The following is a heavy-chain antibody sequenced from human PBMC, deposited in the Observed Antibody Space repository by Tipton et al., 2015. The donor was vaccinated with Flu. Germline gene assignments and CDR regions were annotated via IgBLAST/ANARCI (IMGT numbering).Heavy chain of an antibody. J-gene: IGHJ4*02. Sequence: TLSLTCTVSGASISRNGDYWAWIRQAPGIGLQWIGSISSRGHTYHNPSLQSRLTMSVDTSKSQFSLSLTSMSAADTAVYFCARHSAPLVYSTSSDFFDFWGQGSLITVSS. CDR1: GASISRNGDY. V-gene: IGHV4-39*01. CDR3: ARHSAPLVYSTSSDFFDF. D-gene: IGHD4-11*01. CDR2: ISSRGHT.